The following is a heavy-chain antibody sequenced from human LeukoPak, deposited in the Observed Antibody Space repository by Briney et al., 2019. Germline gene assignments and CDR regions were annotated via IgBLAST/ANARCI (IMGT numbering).Heavy chain of an antibody. J-gene: IGHJ5*02. D-gene: IGHD3-22*01. CDR3: ARQNYYDSSGSASNWFDP. Sequence: GESLKISCKGSGYSFTSYWIGWVRQMPGKGLEWMGIIYPGDSDTRYSPSFQGQVTIPADKSISTAYLQWSSLKASDTAMYYCARQNYYDSSGSASNWFDPWGQGTLVTVSS. CDR1: GYSFTSYW. CDR2: IYPGDSDT. V-gene: IGHV5-51*01.